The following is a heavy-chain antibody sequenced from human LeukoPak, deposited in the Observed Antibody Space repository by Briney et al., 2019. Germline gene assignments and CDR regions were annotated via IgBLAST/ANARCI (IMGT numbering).Heavy chain of an antibody. CDR2: INPNSGDT. V-gene: IGHV1-2*06. CDR3: ARDLFKIVPYAGDGYNWFKH. Sequence: GASVKVSCKASGYILSNYYMHWVRQAPGQGLEWMGRINPNSGDTNYAQKFEGRVSLTRDTSISTVYMEVTRLRSDDTAVYFCARDLFKIVPYAGDGYNWFKHWGQGTLVTVSS. CDR1: GYILSNYY. J-gene: IGHJ5*02. D-gene: IGHD2-2*01.